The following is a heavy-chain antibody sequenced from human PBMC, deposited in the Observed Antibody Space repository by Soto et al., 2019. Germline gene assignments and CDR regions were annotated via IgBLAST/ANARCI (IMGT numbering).Heavy chain of an antibody. Sequence: GASVKVSCKASVYTFTSYGISWVRQAPGQGLEWMGWINAYNTNTNYAQKLQGRVTMTTDTSTSTAYMELRSLRSDDTVVYYCARQGRGVITNYFDYWGQGALVTVSS. CDR1: VYTFTSYG. J-gene: IGHJ4*02. CDR2: INAYNTNT. D-gene: IGHD3-10*01. CDR3: ARQGRGVITNYFDY. V-gene: IGHV1-18*01.